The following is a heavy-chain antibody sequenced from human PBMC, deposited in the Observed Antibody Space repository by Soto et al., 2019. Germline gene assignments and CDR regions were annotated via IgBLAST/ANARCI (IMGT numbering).Heavy chain of an antibody. CDR3: ESDHKGRYYYYGMDV. J-gene: IGHJ6*02. V-gene: IGHV3-48*03. CDR2: ISSSGSTI. CDR1: GFTFSSYE. Sequence: GGSLRLSCAASGFTFSSYEMNWVRQAPGKGLEWVSYISSSGSTIYYADSVKGRFTISRDNAKNSLYLQMNRLRAEDTAVYYCESDHKGRYYYYGMDVWGQGTTVTVSS.